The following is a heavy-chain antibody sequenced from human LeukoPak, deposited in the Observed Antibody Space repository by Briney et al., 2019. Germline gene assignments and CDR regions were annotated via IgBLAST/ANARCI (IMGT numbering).Heavy chain of an antibody. J-gene: IGHJ4*02. CDR1: GFTFSSNA. V-gene: IGHV3-23*01. CDR2: ITGNGGST. CDR3: AKDAVAPGSGGDYFDY. Sequence: QTGGSLRLSCAASGFTFSSNAMSWVRQAPGKGLEWVSVITGNGGSTYYADSVKGRFTNSRDNSKNTLSLQMNSLRAEDTAVYYCAKDAVAPGSGGDYFDYWGQGTLVTVSS. D-gene: IGHD3-10*01.